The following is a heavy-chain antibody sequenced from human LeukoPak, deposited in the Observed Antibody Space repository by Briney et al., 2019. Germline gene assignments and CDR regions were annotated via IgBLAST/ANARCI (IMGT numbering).Heavy chain of an antibody. J-gene: IGHJ4*02. Sequence: GGSLRLSCAASGFTFSDYYMSWIRQAPGKGLEWVSYISSSGSTIYYADSVKGRFTISRDNAKNLLYLQMNSLRAEDTAVYYCAKPGYSYGYSFDYWGQGTLVTVSS. D-gene: IGHD5-18*01. V-gene: IGHV3-11*04. CDR1: GFTFSDYY. CDR3: AKPGYSYGYSFDY. CDR2: ISSSGSTI.